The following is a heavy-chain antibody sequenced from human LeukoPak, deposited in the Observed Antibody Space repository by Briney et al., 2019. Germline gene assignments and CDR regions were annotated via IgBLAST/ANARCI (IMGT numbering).Heavy chain of an antibody. J-gene: IGHJ4*02. CDR1: GSSISSSSYY. Sequence: SETLSLTCTVSGSSISSSSYYWGWIRQPPGKGLEWIGSIYYSGSTYYNPSLKSRVTISVDTSKNQFSLKLSSVTAADTAVYYCASGGYYYDSSGYHYYFDYWGQGTLVTVSS. V-gene: IGHV4-39*01. CDR3: ASGGYYYDSSGYHYYFDY. D-gene: IGHD3-22*01. CDR2: IYYSGST.